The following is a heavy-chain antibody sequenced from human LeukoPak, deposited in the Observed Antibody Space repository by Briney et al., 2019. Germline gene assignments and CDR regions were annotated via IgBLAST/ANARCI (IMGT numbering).Heavy chain of an antibody. D-gene: IGHD3-22*01. CDR3: AKDIYSNYHDSSGYFDY. Sequence: GGSLRLSCAASGFTFDDYAMPWVRQAPGKGLEWVSGISWNSGNIDYADSVKGRFTISRDNAKNSLYLQMNSLRAEDTAFYYCAKDIYSNYHDSSGYFDYWGQGTLVTVSS. V-gene: IGHV3-9*01. CDR2: ISWNSGNI. J-gene: IGHJ4*02. CDR1: GFTFDDYA.